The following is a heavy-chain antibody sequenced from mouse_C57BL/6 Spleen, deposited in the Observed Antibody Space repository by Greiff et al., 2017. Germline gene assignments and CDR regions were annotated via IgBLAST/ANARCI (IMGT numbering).Heavy chain of an antibody. CDR1: GYTFTGYW. Sequence: VKLVESGAELMKPGASVKLSCKATGYTFTGYWIEWVKQRPGHGLEWIGEILPGGGSTNYHEQFQGKAPFPADPSSTTAYIRLSSLTTEDTSSYYRERDDGNALYYFDYGGKGTTLTGSS. V-gene: IGHV1-9*01. D-gene: IGHD2-3*01. CDR3: ERDDGNALYYFDY. CDR2: ILPGGGST. J-gene: IGHJ2*01.